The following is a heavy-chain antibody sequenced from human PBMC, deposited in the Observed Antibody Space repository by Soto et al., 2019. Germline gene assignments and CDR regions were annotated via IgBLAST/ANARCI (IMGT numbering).Heavy chain of an antibody. V-gene: IGHV1-18*01. Sequence: ASVKVSCKASGYTFTSYGISWVRQAPGQGLEWMGWISAYNGNTNYAQKLQGRVTMTTDTSTSTAYMELRSLRSDDTAVYYCARGMYYDSSGYSRAFDIWGQGTMVTVSS. CDR3: ARGMYYDSSGYSRAFDI. D-gene: IGHD3-22*01. J-gene: IGHJ3*02. CDR1: GYTFTSYG. CDR2: ISAYNGNT.